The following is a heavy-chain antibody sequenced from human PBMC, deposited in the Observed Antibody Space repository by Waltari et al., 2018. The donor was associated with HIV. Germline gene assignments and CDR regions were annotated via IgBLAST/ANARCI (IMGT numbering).Heavy chain of an antibody. J-gene: IGHJ5*02. V-gene: IGHV3-74*01. CDR1: EFTFNNFW. D-gene: IGHD2-21*02. CDR3: GRDAGRAYGGDSWFDP. Sequence: EVQLVESGGGLIQPGGSLRLSCAVSEFTFNNFWIHWVRQVPGKGLMWVSRISHSGRSTKYADSVKGRFTISRDNAKNTLYLQRDSLTVEDTAVYFCGRDAGRAYGGDSWFDPWGQGTLVTVSS. CDR2: ISHSGRST.